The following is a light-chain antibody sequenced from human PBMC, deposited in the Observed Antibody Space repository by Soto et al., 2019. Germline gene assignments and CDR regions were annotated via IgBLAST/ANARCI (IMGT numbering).Light chain of an antibody. J-gene: IGKJ4*01. CDR3: QQRYVWLT. CDR1: QSISTY. CDR2: DAS. Sequence: IVLTQSPATLSLSPGERATLSCRAGQSISTYLAWYQQKSGQAPRLLIYDASNRATGTPARFSGSGSGTDFTLTISSLEPEDSAVYYCQQRYVWLTFG. V-gene: IGKV3-11*01.